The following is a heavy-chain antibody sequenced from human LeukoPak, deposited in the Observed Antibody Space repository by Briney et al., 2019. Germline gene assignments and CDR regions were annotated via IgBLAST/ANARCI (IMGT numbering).Heavy chain of an antibody. CDR3: AKDVSQRRDGYNYFDY. CDR2: ISYDGSNE. J-gene: IGHJ4*02. Sequence: GGSLRLSCAASGFTFSSYGMHWVRQAPGKGLEWVSVISYDGSNEYYADSVKGRFTISRDNSKNTLYLQMNSLRAEDTAVYYCAKDVSQRRDGYNYFDYWGQGTLVTVSS. D-gene: IGHD5-24*01. V-gene: IGHV3-30*18. CDR1: GFTFSSYG.